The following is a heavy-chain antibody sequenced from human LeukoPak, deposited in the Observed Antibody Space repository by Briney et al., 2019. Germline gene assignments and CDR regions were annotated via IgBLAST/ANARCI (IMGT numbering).Heavy chain of an antibody. CDR1: GGTFGSYA. V-gene: IGHV1-69*05. J-gene: IGHJ4*02. D-gene: IGHD3-3*01. CDR3: ARGGHDFWSGYSGSYFDY. Sequence: ASVKVSCKASGGTFGSYAISWVRQAPGQGLEWMGGIIPIFGTANYAQKFQGRVAITTDESTSTAYMELSSLRSEDTAVYYCARGGHDFWSGYSGSYFDYWGQGTLVTVSS. CDR2: IIPIFGTA.